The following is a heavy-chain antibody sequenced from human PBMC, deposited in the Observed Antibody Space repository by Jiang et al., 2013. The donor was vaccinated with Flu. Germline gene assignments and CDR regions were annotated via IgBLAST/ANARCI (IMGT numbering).Heavy chain of an antibody. CDR2: SLTVGAP. CDR1: Y. V-gene: IGHV4-59*01. Sequence: YWSWIRQPPGRDWSGLGISLTVGAPSTTPPSKSRVTISIDTSKNQFSLKVISVTAADTAVYFCARAIKPPLVRRVPNYYYYYMDVWGKGTTVTVSS. J-gene: IGHJ6*03. CDR3: ARAIKPPLVRRVPNYYYYYMDV. D-gene: IGHD3-10*01.